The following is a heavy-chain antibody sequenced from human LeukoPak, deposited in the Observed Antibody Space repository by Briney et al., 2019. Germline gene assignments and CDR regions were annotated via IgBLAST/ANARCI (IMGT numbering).Heavy chain of an antibody. J-gene: IGHJ6*02. D-gene: IGHD2-15*01. CDR3: ASPFLGYCSGGSCPKTYYYYGMDV. CDR2: IYYSGST. Sequence: SETLSLTCTASGGSISSSSYYWGWIRQPPGKGLEWIGSIYYSGSTYYNPSLKGRVTISVDTSKNQFSLKLSSVTAADTAVYYCASPFLGYCSGGSCPKTYYYYGMDVWGQGTTVTVSS. CDR1: GGSISSSSYY. V-gene: IGHV4-39*01.